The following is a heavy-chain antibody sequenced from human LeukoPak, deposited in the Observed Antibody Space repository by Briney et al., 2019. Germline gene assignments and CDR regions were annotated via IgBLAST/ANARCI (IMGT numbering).Heavy chain of an antibody. D-gene: IGHD3-9*01. CDR2: IYNSENT. Sequence: SETLSLTCTVSGGSISGYYWNWIRQPPGRGLEWIGHIYNSENTSYNPSLKSRVTISVDTSKDQFSLKLSSVTAADTAVYYCARVRYSDTLTGYYGDGYCDYWGQGTLVTVSS. CDR3: ARVRYSDTLTGYYGDGYCDY. CDR1: GGSISGYY. V-gene: IGHV4-59*01. J-gene: IGHJ4*02.